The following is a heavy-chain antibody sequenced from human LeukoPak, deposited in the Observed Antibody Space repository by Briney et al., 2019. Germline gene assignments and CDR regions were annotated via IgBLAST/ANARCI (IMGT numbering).Heavy chain of an antibody. V-gene: IGHV1-18*01. CDR3: ARDRYDFWSGQYYFDY. CDR2: ISAYNGNT. Sequence: ALVKVSCKASGYTFTSYGISWVRQAPGQGLEWMGWISAYNGNTNYAQKLQGRVTMTTDTSTSTAYMELRSLRSDDTAVYYCARDRYDFWSGQYYFDYWGQGTLVTVSS. J-gene: IGHJ4*02. CDR1: GYTFTSYG. D-gene: IGHD3-3*01.